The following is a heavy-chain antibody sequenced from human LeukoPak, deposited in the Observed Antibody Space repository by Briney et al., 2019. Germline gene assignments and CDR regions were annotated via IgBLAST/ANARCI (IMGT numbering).Heavy chain of an antibody. CDR3: TTRTDSSGILGY. CDR1: GFTFSNYA. V-gene: IGHV3-30-3*01. J-gene: IGHJ4*02. CDR2: ISYDGSNK. Sequence: PGRSLRLSCAASGFTFSNYAIHWVRQAPGKGLEWVAFISYDGSNKHYADSVKGRFTISRDNSKNTLYLQMNNLQTEDTAVYYCTTRTDSSGILGYWGQGTLVTVSS. D-gene: IGHD4-23*01.